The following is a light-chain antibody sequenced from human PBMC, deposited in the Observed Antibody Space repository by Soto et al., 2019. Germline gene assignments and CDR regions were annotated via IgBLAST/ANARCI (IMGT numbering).Light chain of an antibody. CDR3: QQYGSSPLT. Sequence: EIVLTQSPGTLSLSPGERATLSCRASQSVSSNYLAWYQQKPGQAPRLLIYGASSRATGIPDRFSGSGSGTDFTLTISRLEPEDSALYHCQQYGSSPLTFGGGTKVEIK. CDR1: QSVSSNY. J-gene: IGKJ4*01. CDR2: GAS. V-gene: IGKV3-20*01.